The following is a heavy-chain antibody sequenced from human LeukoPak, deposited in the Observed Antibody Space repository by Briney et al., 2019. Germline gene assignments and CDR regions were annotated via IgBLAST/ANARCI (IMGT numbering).Heavy chain of an antibody. V-gene: IGHV1-46*01. CDR3: VREDAHTYYFDF. J-gene: IGHJ4*02. D-gene: IGHD2-2*01. Sequence: ASVQVSCKTSGHTFTSYHMHWVRQAPGQGLEWVAIIKSTGDTTVYAQKFQGRVTVTRDTSTSTVYMDLSSLSSEDTAVYYCVREDAHTYYFDFWGPGTLVTVSS. CDR2: IKSTGDTT. CDR1: GHTFTSYH.